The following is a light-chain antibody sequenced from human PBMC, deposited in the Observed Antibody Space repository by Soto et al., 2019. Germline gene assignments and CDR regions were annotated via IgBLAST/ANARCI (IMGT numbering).Light chain of an antibody. V-gene: IGLV2-8*01. CDR3: SSYDGSNHYVV. CDR1: SSDVGGYNY. Sequence: QSALTQPPSASGSPGQSVTISCTGTSSDVGGYNYVSWYQQHPGKAPKLMIYEVSKRPSGVPDRFSGSKSGNTASLTVSGLQGEDEADYYGSSYDGSNHYVVFGGGTKLTVL. J-gene: IGLJ2*01. CDR2: EVS.